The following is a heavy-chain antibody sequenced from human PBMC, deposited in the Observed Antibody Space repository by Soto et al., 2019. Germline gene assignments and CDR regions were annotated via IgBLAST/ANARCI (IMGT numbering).Heavy chain of an antibody. CDR3: ARQSKMAPFDD. Sequence: PGESLKISFTGSGYSFTSYCICWVRQMPGKGLEWMGIIYPGDSDTRYSPSFQGQVTISADKSISTAYLQWSSLKASDTAIYYCARQSKMAPFDDWGQGTLVTSPQ. V-gene: IGHV5-51*01. J-gene: IGHJ4*02. CDR2: IYPGDSDT. CDR1: GYSFTSYC.